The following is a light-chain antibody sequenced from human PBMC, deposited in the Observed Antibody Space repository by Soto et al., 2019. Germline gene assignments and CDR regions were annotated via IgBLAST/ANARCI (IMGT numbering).Light chain of an antibody. CDR1: KSVSTY. J-gene: IGKJ1*01. CDR3: QQYNNWPRT. Sequence: EVVLTQSPGTLSLSPGERATLSCRASKSVSTYLAWYQQKSGQAPRLLIYGASSRASGIPDRFSGSGSGTDFTLTISRLEPEDFAVYYCQQYNNWPRTFGQGTKVDI. CDR2: GAS. V-gene: IGKV3-20*01.